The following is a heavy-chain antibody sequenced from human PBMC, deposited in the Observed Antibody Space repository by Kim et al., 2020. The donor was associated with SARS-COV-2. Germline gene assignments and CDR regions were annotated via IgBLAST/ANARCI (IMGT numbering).Heavy chain of an antibody. D-gene: IGHD6-13*01. CDR3: AKVRSSNWRDWYFDL. CDR2: ISYDGSNK. CDR1: GFTFSSYG. Sequence: GGSLRLSCAASGFTFSSYGMHWVRQAPGKGLEWVAVISYDGSNKYYADSVKGRFTISRDNSKNTLYLQMNSLRAEDTAVYYCAKVRSSNWRDWYFDLWGRGTLVIVSS. V-gene: IGHV3-30*18. J-gene: IGHJ2*01.